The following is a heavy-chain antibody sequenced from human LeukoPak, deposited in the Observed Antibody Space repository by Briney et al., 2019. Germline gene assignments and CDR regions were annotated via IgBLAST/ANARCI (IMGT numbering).Heavy chain of an antibody. CDR1: GFTFSSYG. V-gene: IGHV3-30*18. Sequence: PGGSLRLSCAASGFTFSSYGMHWVRQAPGKGLGWVAVISYDGSNKYYADSVKGRFTISGDNSKNTLYLQMNSLRAEDTAVYYCAKGSGIAAAGRFDYWGQGTLVTVSS. J-gene: IGHJ4*02. CDR3: AKGSGIAAAGRFDY. CDR2: ISYDGSNK. D-gene: IGHD6-13*01.